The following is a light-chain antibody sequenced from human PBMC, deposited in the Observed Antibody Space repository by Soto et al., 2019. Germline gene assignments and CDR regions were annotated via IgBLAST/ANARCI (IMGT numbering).Light chain of an antibody. Sequence: QSALTQPASVSGSPGQSITISCTGTSSDVGGYNYVSWYQHHPGKAPKVMIFEVSNRPSGVSIRFSGSKSGNTASLTISGLQDEDEADYYCISYTSSSTLYVFGTGTKV. CDR1: SSDVGGYNY. CDR3: ISYTSSSTLYV. V-gene: IGLV2-14*01. CDR2: EVS. J-gene: IGLJ1*01.